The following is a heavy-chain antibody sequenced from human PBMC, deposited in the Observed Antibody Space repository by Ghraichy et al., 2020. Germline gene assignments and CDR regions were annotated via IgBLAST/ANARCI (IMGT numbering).Heavy chain of an antibody. CDR3: ARGPDAFDI. J-gene: IGHJ3*02. V-gene: IGHV4-59*01. Sequence: SETLSLTCTVSGGSISSYYWSWIRQPPGKGLEWIGYIYYSGSTNYNPSLKSRVTISVDTSKNQFSLKLSSVTAADTAVYYCARGPDAFDIWGQGTMVTVS. CDR2: IYYSGST. CDR1: GGSISSYY.